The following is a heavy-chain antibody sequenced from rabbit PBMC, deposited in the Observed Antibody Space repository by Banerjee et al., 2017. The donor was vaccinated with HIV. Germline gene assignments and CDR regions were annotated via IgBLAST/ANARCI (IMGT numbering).Heavy chain of an antibody. V-gene: IGHV1S40*01. Sequence: LEWIGCICTDSGSTWYPNWAIGRFTISKASWTTVTLQMTSLTAADTASYFCARDLAGVIGWNFNLWGQGTL. D-gene: IGHD4-1*01. CDR2: ICTDSGST. CDR3: ARDLAGVIGWNFNL. J-gene: IGHJ4*01.